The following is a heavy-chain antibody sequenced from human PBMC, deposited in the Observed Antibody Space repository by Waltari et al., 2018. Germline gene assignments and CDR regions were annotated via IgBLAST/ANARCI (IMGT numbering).Heavy chain of an antibody. CDR1: GFTFSSYA. D-gene: IGHD4-17*01. CDR3: ARDFRYGDTRGWFDP. Sequence: QVQLVESGGGVVQPGRSLRLSCAASGFTFSSYAMHWVRKAPGKGRGWVAVISYDGSNKYSADSVKGRFTISRDNSKNTRYLQMNSLRAEDTAVYYCARDFRYGDTRGWFDPWGQGTLVTVSS. CDR2: ISYDGSNK. V-gene: IGHV3-30-3*01. J-gene: IGHJ5*02.